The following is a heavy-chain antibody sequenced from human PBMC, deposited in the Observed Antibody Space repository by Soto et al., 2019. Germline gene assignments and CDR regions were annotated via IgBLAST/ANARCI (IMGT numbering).Heavy chain of an antibody. Sequence: LRLSCAASGFAVSTNYMNWVRQAPGKGLEWVSVIYTGGSTYYADSVKGRFTISRDNSKNTLYLQMNSLRVDDTAVYYCARGLDGLDYWGQGTLVTVSS. CDR3: ARGLDGLDY. CDR2: IYTGGST. V-gene: IGHV3-53*01. J-gene: IGHJ4*02. CDR1: GFAVSTNY.